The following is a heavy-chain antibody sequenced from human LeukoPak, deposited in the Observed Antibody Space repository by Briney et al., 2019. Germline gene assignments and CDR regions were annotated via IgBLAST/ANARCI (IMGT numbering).Heavy chain of an antibody. CDR3: ARDPYYDILTGDYMEFTRGYFDY. Sequence: PSETLSLICTVSGGSINNSSYYWGWIRQPPGKGLEWIGSIYYSGNTYYNPSLESRVTLSLDTSKNQFSLKLSSVTAADTAVYYCARDPYYDILTGDYMEFTRGYFDYWGQGTLVTVSS. CDR2: IYYSGNT. V-gene: IGHV4-39*07. J-gene: IGHJ4*02. CDR1: GGSINNSSYY. D-gene: IGHD3-9*01.